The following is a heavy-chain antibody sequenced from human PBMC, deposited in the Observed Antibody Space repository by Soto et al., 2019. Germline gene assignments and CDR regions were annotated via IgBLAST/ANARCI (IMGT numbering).Heavy chain of an antibody. V-gene: IGHV4-30-2*01. D-gene: IGHD1-7*01. CDR3: VREGRTGTTLGP. CDR1: GASVSSDGYS. J-gene: IGHJ5*02. Sequence: SETLSLTCDVSGASVSSDGYSWSWVRQTPGRGLEWIGYIYPSGSSTYYNPSLKSRVTMSVDSAKNHFSLNLTSMTAADTAVYYCVREGRTGTTLGPWGQGTLVTVSS. CDR2: IYPSGSST.